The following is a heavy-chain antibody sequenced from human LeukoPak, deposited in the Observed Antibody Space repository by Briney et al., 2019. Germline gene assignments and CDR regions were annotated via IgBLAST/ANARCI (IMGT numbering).Heavy chain of an antibody. V-gene: IGHV3-33*06. Sequence: PGGSLRLSCAASGFTFSAYGMHWVRQAPGEGLEWVAIIWYDGGNKYYADSVKGRFTISRDDSKNTLHLQMNNLRAEDAAVYYCAKVRVTYCVTTTCYGDFDFWGQGTLVTAAS. CDR1: GFTFSAYG. CDR3: AKVRVTYCVTTTCYGDFDF. J-gene: IGHJ4*02. CDR2: IWYDGGNK. D-gene: IGHD2-2*01.